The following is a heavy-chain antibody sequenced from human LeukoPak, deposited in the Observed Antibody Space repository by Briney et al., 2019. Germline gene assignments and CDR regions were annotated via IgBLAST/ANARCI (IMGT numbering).Heavy chain of an antibody. CDR1: GYSFTSYW. CDR3: ACRDLTSTWSFP. D-gene: IGHD6-13*01. Sequence: GESLKISCQGFGYSFTSYWIGWVRQMPGKGMEWMGVIYPGDSRIRFNPSFQGQVTISVDKSISTAYLQWVSLKASDTAMYYCACRDLTSTWSFPWGQGTLVTVSS. CDR2: IYPGDSRI. J-gene: IGHJ5*02. V-gene: IGHV5-51*01.